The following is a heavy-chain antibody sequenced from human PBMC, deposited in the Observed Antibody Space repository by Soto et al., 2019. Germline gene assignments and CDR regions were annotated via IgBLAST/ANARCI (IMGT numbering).Heavy chain of an antibody. CDR1: GYSFTSYW. Sequence: GESLKISCKGSGYSFTSYWISWVRQMPGKGLEWMGRIDPSDSYTNYSPSFQGRVTISADKSISTAYLQWSSLKASDTAMYYCARLFLGSIAAAPTGGMDVWGQGTTVTVSS. D-gene: IGHD6-13*01. V-gene: IGHV5-10-1*01. CDR3: ARLFLGSIAAAPTGGMDV. J-gene: IGHJ6*02. CDR2: IDPSDSYT.